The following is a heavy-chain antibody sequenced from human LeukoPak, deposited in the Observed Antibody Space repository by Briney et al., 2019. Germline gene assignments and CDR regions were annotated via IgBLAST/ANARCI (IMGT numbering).Heavy chain of an antibody. CDR2: ISTYNGNT. CDR3: ARDFISGTYDFDY. CDR1: GYTFTTYG. Sequence: ASVKVSCKASGYTFTTYGISWVRQAPGQGLEWMGWISTYNGNTNYAQKVQDRTTMTADTSTSTAYMELRSLRSDDTAVYYCARDFISGTYDFDYWGQGTLVTVSS. V-gene: IGHV1-18*01. J-gene: IGHJ4*02. D-gene: IGHD3-10*01.